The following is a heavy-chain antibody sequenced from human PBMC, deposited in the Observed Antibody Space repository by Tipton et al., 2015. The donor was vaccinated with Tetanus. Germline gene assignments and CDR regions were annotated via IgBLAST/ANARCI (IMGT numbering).Heavy chain of an antibody. V-gene: IGHV4-34*01. CDR3: ARANYDFPKKGPFDS. CDR2: INHSGTA. J-gene: IGHJ4*02. Sequence: TLSLTCAVSGGSFTDFYWSWIRQVPGQGLVWIGEINHSGTANKNPSLKSRVTMSVDTSNRQFSLSLDSVTAADTAVYYCARANYDFPKKGPFDSWGQGTLVIVSS. D-gene: IGHD3-3*01. CDR1: GGSFTDFY.